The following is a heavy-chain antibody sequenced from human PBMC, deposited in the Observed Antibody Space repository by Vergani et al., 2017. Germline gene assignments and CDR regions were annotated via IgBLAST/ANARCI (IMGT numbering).Heavy chain of an antibody. J-gene: IGHJ4*02. CDR2: ISWNSGSI. CDR3: ARGGRYCSSTSCYTPFDY. Sequence: EVQLVESGGGLVQPGRSLRLSCAASGFTFDDYAMHWVRQAPGKGLEWVSGISWNSGSIGYADSVKGRFTISRDNAKNSLYLQMNSLRAEDTAVYYCARGGRYCSSTSCYTPFDYWGQGTLVTVSS. V-gene: IGHV3-9*01. CDR1: GFTFDDYA. D-gene: IGHD2-2*02.